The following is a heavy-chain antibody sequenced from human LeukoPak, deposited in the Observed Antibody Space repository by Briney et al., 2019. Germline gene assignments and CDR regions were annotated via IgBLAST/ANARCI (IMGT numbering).Heavy chain of an antibody. CDR1: GYTFTGYY. D-gene: IGHD3-22*01. J-gene: IGHJ4*02. Sequence: ASVKVSCKASGYTFTGYYMHWVRQAPGQGLEWMGWINPNSGGTNYAQKFQGRVTMTRDTSIGTAYMELSRLRSDDTAVYYCARDGTYDSSGTTPVGYWGQGTLVTVSP. V-gene: IGHV1-2*02. CDR3: ARDGTYDSSGTTPVGY. CDR2: INPNSGGT.